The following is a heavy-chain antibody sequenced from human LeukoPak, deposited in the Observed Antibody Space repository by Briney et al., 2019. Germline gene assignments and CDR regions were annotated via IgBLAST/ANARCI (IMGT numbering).Heavy chain of an antibody. V-gene: IGHV1-8*01. Sequence: ASVKVSCKASGYTFTSYDINWVRQATGQGLEWMGWMNPNSGNTGYAQKFQGRVTMTRNTSISTAYMELSSLRSEDTAVYYCARAEEDDFWSGPRAGWFDPWGQGTLVTVSS. CDR3: ARAEEDDFWSGPRAGWFDP. CDR1: GYTFTSYD. D-gene: IGHD3-3*01. J-gene: IGHJ5*02. CDR2: MNPNSGNT.